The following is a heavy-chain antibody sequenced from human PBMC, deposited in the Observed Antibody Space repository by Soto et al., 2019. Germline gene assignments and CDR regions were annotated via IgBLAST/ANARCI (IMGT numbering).Heavy chain of an antibody. Sequence: ASVKVSCKASGYTFTGYHMHWVRQAPGQGLEWMGWISPDSGGTNYAQKFQGRVTMTRDTSITTAYMELSSLRSDDTAVYFCGRDSGYCTSTSCYYFDSWGQGCQVTVSS. CDR1: GYTFTGYH. CDR3: GRDSGYCTSTSCYYFDS. CDR2: ISPDSGGT. J-gene: IGHJ4*01. V-gene: IGHV1-2*02. D-gene: IGHD2-2*01.